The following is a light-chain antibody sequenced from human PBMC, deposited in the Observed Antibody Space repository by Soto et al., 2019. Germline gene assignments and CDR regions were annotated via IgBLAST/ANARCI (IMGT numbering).Light chain of an antibody. CDR3: QHYDSLPIT. V-gene: IGKV3-20*01. J-gene: IGKJ5*01. Sequence: EIVLTQSPGTLSLSPGERATLSCRASQSVSSNYSAWYQQKVGQAPRVLIYDASSRATGIPDRFSGSGSGTDFTLTISRLEPEDFAVFYCQHYDSLPITFGQGTRLEIK. CDR1: QSVSSNY. CDR2: DAS.